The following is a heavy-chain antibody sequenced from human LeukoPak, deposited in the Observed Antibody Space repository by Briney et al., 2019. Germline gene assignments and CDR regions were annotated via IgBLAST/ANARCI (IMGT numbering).Heavy chain of an antibody. Sequence: SETLSLTCTVSGGSISSSSYYWGWIRQPPGKGLEWIGSIYYSGSTYYNPSLKSRVTISVDRSKNQFSPKLSSVTAADTAVYYCARATDYCSGGSCYPHRHFDLWGRGTLVTVSS. CDR2: IYYSGST. D-gene: IGHD2-15*01. V-gene: IGHV4-39*07. CDR1: GGSISSSSYY. CDR3: ARATDYCSGGSCYPHRHFDL. J-gene: IGHJ2*01.